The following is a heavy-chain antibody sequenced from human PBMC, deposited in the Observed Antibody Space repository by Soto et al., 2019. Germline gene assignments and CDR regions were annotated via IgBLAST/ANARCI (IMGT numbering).Heavy chain of an antibody. Sequence: GGSLRLSCAASGFTFSSYAMSWVRQAPGKGLEWVSAIRGSGGSTYYADSVKGRFTISRDNPKNTLYLQMNSLRAEDTAVYYCAKGRCSGGSCYLEFDYWGQGTLVTVSS. D-gene: IGHD2-15*01. CDR1: GFTFSSYA. CDR2: IRGSGGST. V-gene: IGHV3-23*01. J-gene: IGHJ4*02. CDR3: AKGRCSGGSCYLEFDY.